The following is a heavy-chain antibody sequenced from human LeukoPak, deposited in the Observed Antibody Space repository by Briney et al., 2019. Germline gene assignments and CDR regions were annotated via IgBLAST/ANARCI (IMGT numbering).Heavy chain of an antibody. Sequence: SVKVSCKASGGTFSSYAISWVRQAPGQGLEWMGGIIPIFGTANYAQKFQGRVTIAADKSTSTAYMELSSLRSEDTAVYYCAKANYPTGDYWGQGTLVTVSS. D-gene: IGHD1-7*01. CDR3: AKANYPTGDY. CDR1: GGTFSSYA. CDR2: IIPIFGTA. J-gene: IGHJ4*02. V-gene: IGHV1-69*06.